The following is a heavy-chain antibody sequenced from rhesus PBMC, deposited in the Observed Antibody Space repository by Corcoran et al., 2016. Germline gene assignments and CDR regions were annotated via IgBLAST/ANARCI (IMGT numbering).Heavy chain of an antibody. V-gene: IGHV3-110*02. Sequence: EVQLVESGGGLVQPGGSLRLSCAASGFTFSDHYMDWVRQSPGKGLEWVSSISSGSGSTTLYPEYVKGRFTISRDNAKNTGYLQMNSLRAEDTAVYYCARHSAAADFDYWGQGVLVTVSS. CDR3: ARHSAAADFDY. CDR1: GFTFSDHY. D-gene: IGHD6-31*01. CDR2: ISSGSGSTT. J-gene: IGHJ4*01.